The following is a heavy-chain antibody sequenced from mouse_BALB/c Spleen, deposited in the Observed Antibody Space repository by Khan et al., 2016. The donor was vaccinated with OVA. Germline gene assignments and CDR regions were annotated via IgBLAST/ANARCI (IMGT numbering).Heavy chain of an antibody. Sequence: QVQLKQSGAELVRPGASVKLSCKTSGYIFTTYWIHWVKQRSGQGLEWIARIYPGTGNIYYSANFKGKATLTADYSSSTAYMQFSSLKSEDSAVYFCAREEALYYFDYWGQGTTLTVSS. CDR3: AREEALYYFDY. D-gene: IGHD3-2*02. CDR2: IYPGTGNI. CDR1: GYIFTTYW. V-gene: IGHV1-76*01. J-gene: IGHJ2*01.